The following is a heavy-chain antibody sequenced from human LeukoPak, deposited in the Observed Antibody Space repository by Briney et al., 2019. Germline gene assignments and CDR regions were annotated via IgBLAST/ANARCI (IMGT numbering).Heavy chain of an antibody. CDR3: ASRTKLGPGEDAFDI. J-gene: IGHJ3*02. D-gene: IGHD3-10*01. V-gene: IGHV4-61*02. CDR1: GGSISSGSYY. CDR2: IYTSGST. Sequence: SETLSLTCTVSGGSISSGSYYWSWIRQPAGKGLEWIGLIYTSGSTNYNPSLKSRVTISVDTSKNQFSLKLSSVTAADTAVYYCASRTKLGPGEDAFDIWGQGTMVTVSS.